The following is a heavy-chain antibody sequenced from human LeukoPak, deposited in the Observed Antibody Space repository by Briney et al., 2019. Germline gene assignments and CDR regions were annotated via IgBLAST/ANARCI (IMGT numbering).Heavy chain of an antibody. CDR1: GYTFTSYD. D-gene: IGHD6-19*01. Sequence: ASVKVSCKASGYTFTSYDINWVRQATGQGLEWMGWMNPNSGSTGYAQKFQGRVTITRNTPISTAYMELSSLRSEDTAVYYCARGPGIAVAGTSYYYMDVWGKGTTVTVSS. J-gene: IGHJ6*03. V-gene: IGHV1-8*03. CDR3: ARGPGIAVAGTSYYYMDV. CDR2: MNPNSGST.